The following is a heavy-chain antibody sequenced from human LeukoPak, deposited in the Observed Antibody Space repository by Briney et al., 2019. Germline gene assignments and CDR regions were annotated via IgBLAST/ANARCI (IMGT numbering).Heavy chain of an antibody. D-gene: IGHD2-2*01. Sequence: PGGSLRLSCAASGFTFDDYTMHWVRQAPGKGLEWVSLISWDGGSTYYADSVKGRFTISRDNSKNSLYLQMNSLRTEDTALYYCAKASSHYCSRTSCFLDYWGQGTLVTVSS. CDR3: AKASSHYCSRTSCFLDY. V-gene: IGHV3-43*01. CDR1: GFTFDDYT. J-gene: IGHJ4*02. CDR2: ISWDGGST.